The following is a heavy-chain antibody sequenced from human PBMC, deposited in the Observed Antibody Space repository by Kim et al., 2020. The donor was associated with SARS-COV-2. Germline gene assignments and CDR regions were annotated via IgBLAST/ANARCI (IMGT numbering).Heavy chain of an antibody. V-gene: IGHV7-4-1*02. Sequence: AQGFTGRFVFSLDTSVSTAYLQISSLKAEDTAVYYCARSSSPGATSFLHWGQGTLVTVSS. CDR3: ARSSSPGATSFLH. J-gene: IGHJ4*02. D-gene: IGHD1-26*01.